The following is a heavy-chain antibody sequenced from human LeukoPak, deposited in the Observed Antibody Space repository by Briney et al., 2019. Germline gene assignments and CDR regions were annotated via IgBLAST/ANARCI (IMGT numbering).Heavy chain of an antibody. V-gene: IGHV1-69*05. CDR3: ARVRQGYSGYGSREYYYYYYMDV. D-gene: IGHD5-12*01. J-gene: IGHJ6*03. CDR2: IIPIFGTA. Sequence: SVKVSCKASGGTFSSYAISWVRQAPGQGLEWMGRIIPIFGTANYAQKFQGRVTITTDESTSTAYMELSSLRSEDTAVYYCARVRQGYSGYGSREYYYYYYMDVWDKGTTVTVSS. CDR1: GGTFSSYA.